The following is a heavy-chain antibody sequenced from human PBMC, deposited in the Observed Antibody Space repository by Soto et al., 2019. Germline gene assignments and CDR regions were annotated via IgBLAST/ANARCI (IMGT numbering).Heavy chain of an antibody. Sequence: SETLSLTCTVSGGSISSSSYYWGWIRQPPGKGLEWIGSIYYSGSTYYNPSLKSRVTISVDTSKNQFSLKLSSVTAADTAVYYCATCSGGSCYSGYYYYYYGMDVWGQGTTVTVSS. D-gene: IGHD2-15*01. V-gene: IGHV4-39*01. J-gene: IGHJ6*02. CDR1: GGSISSSSYY. CDR3: ATCSGGSCYSGYYYYYYGMDV. CDR2: IYYSGST.